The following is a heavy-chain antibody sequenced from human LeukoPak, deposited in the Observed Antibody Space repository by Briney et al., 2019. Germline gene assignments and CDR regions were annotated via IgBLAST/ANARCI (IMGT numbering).Heavy chain of an antibody. CDR1: GYTFTDYY. Sequence: GASVKVSCKASGYTFTDYYMHWVRQAPGQGLEWMGWINPNSGATNYAQKFQGRVTMTRDTSISTAYMELSRLRSDDTAVYYCARGIRVPYYFDYWGQGTLVTVSS. V-gene: IGHV1-2*02. D-gene: IGHD3-3*02. CDR2: INPNSGAT. J-gene: IGHJ4*02. CDR3: ARGIRVPYYFDY.